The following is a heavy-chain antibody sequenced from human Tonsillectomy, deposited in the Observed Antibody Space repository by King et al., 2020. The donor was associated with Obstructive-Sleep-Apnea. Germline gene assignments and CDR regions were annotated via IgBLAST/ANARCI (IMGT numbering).Heavy chain of an antibody. J-gene: IGHJ5*02. CDR1: GCSISSYY. CDR3: ARADSSWYGLSWFDP. V-gene: IGHV4-59*01. Sequence: QLQESVPGLVKPSETLSLTCTGSGCSISSYYLSWIRQPPGEGLEWVGYIDYIGSTNSNPSLKSRVTISVDTSKNQFSLKRSPLTAAVTAVYYCARADSSWYGLSWFDPWGQGTLVTVSS. CDR2: IDYIGST. D-gene: IGHD6-13*01.